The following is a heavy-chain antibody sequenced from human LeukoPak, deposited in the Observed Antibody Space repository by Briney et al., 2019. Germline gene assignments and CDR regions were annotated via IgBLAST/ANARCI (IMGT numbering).Heavy chain of an antibody. CDR1: GGSISSGGYY. CDR2: INHSGST. D-gene: IGHD3-3*01. V-gene: IGHV4-39*07. J-gene: IGHJ5*02. CDR3: ARSRGDYDFWSGYYILGVWFDP. Sequence: SETLSLTCTVSGGSISSGGYYWSWIRQPPGKGLEWIGEINHSGSTNYNPSLKSRVTISVDTSKNQFSLKLSSVTAADTAVYYCARSRGDYDFWSGYYILGVWFDPWGQGTLVTVSS.